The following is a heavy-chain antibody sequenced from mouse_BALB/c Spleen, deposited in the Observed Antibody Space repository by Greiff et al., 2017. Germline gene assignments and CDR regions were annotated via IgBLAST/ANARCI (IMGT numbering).Heavy chain of an antibody. V-gene: IGHV1-14*01. J-gene: IGHJ2*01. Sequence: LVESGPGLVKPGASVKLSCTASGYTFTSYVMPWVKQKPGQGLEWIGYINPYNDSTEYNEKFKGKATLTSDKSSSTAYMGLSSLTSEDSAVYCCGRRRGGFDYWGQGTTLTVSS. CDR1: GYTFTSYV. CDR3: GRRRGGFDY. CDR2: INPYNDST.